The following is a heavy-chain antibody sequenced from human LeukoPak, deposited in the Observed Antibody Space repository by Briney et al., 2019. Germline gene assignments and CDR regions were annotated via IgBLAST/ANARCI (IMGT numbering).Heavy chain of an antibody. CDR3: ARLSIAARSDFGY. Sequence: ASVKVSCKASGYTFTGYYMHWVRQAPGQGLEWMGWINPNSGGTNYAQKFQGRVTMTRDTSISTAYMELSRLRSDDTAVYYCARLSIAARSDFGYWGQGTLVTVSS. CDR2: INPNSGGT. CDR1: GYTFTGYY. V-gene: IGHV1-2*02. J-gene: IGHJ4*02. D-gene: IGHD6-6*01.